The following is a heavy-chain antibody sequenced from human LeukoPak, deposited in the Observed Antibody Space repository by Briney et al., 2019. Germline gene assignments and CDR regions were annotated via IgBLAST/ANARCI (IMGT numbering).Heavy chain of an antibody. CDR2: KNPNSGRT. V-gene: IGHV1-8*01. CDR1: GYTFTSYD. CDR3: ARGPVSTHGMDV. J-gene: IGHJ6*02. D-gene: IGHD2-2*01. Sequence: ASVKVACKASGYTFTSYDINWVRQATGQGLEWMGWKNPNSGRTGFAQKFQGRLTMTTNTSISTAYMELSSLTSEDTAVYYCARGPVSTHGMDVWGQETTVTVSS.